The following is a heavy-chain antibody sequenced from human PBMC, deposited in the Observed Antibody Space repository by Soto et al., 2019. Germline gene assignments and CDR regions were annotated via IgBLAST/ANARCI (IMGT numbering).Heavy chain of an antibody. J-gene: IGHJ4*02. CDR3: ATMGTPATGLYFFDY. CDR2: IYYGGST. V-gene: IGHV4-59*08. D-gene: IGHD2-15*01. Sequence: SETLSLTCTVSGDSISSCYWSWIRQPPGKGLEWIGQIYYGGSTNYNPSLKSRVTISLDTSKNQLSLEVRSVTAADTAVYYCATMGTPATGLYFFDYWGQGSLVTVS. CDR1: GDSISSCY.